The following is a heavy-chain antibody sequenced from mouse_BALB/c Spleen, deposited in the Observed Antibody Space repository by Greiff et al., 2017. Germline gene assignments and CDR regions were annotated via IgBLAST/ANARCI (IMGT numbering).Heavy chain of an antibody. CDR3: ARDLTANFDY. D-gene: IGHD4-1*01. J-gene: IGHJ2*01. CDR1: GYSITSGYY. V-gene: IGHV3-6*02. CDR2: ISYDGSN. Sequence: EVKLMESGPGLVKPSQSLSLTCSVTGYSITSGYYWNWIRQFPGNKLEWMGYISYDGSNNYNPSLKNRISITRDTSKNQFFLKLNSVTTEDTATYYCARDLTANFDYWGQGTTLTVSS.